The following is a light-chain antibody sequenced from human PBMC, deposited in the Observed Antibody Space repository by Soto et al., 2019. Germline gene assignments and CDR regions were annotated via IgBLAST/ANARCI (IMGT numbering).Light chain of an antibody. CDR1: QSISSY. V-gene: IGKV3-11*01. J-gene: IGKJ4*01. Sequence: EIVLTQSPATLSLSPGERATLSCRASQSISSYLAWYQQKPGQPPRLLIYDASNRATGIPSRFSGSGSGTDFTLTISSLEPEDFAVYYCQQRSNWSFSFGGGTKVEIK. CDR2: DAS. CDR3: QQRSNWSFS.